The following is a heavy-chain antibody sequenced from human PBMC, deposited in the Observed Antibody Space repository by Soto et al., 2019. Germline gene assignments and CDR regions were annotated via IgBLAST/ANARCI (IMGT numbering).Heavy chain of an antibody. Sequence: XSVKVSCTCSVSTFTSYGIRLVRQAPGQGLEWMGWISAYNGNTNYAQKLQGRVTMTTDRSTSTAYMELRSLRSDDTAVYYCTRSQGDSSGYYPITWGQGTLVTVSS. CDR2: ISAYNGNT. J-gene: IGHJ5*02. CDR3: TRSQGDSSGYYPIT. CDR1: VSTFTSYG. D-gene: IGHD3-22*01. V-gene: IGHV1-18*04.